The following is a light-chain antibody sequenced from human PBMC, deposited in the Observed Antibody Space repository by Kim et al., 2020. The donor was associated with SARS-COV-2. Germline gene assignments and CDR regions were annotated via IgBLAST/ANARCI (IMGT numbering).Light chain of an antibody. V-gene: IGKV3-20*01. CDR2: DAS. CDR3: QRYGSSPWT. Sequence: EIVLTQSPGTLSLSPGERATLSCRASQSVSSSYLAWYQQKPGQAPRLLIYDASSRATGIPDRFSGSGSGTDFTLTISRLEPEDFAVYYCQRYGSSPWTFGQRTKVDIK. J-gene: IGKJ1*01. CDR1: QSVSSSY.